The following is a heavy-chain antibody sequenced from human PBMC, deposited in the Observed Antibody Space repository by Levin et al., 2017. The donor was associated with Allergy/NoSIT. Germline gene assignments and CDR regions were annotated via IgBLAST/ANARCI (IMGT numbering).Heavy chain of an antibody. D-gene: IGHD3-3*02. CDR1: GFTFDDYA. J-gene: IGHJ4*02. CDR3: AKGDLHFSLDY. V-gene: IGHV3-9*01. CDR2: ISWNSGSI. Sequence: GGSLRLSCAASGFTFDDYAMHWVRQAPGKGLEWVSGISWNSGSIGYADSVKGRFTISRDNAKNSLYLQMNSLRAEDTALYYCAKGDLHFSLDYWGQGTLVTVSS.